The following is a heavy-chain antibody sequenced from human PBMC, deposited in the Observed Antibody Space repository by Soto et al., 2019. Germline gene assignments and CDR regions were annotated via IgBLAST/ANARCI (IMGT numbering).Heavy chain of an antibody. Sequence: QVQLVESGGGVVQPGRSLRLSCAASGFTFSSYAMHWVRQAPGKGLEWVAVISYDGSNKYYADSVKGRFTISRDNSKNTLYLQMNSLRAEDTAVYYCARDPMGRYYGSGSYYFDYWGQGTLVTVCS. CDR2: ISYDGSNK. V-gene: IGHV3-30-3*01. J-gene: IGHJ4*02. CDR3: ARDPMGRYYGSGSYYFDY. D-gene: IGHD3-10*01. CDR1: GFTFSSYA.